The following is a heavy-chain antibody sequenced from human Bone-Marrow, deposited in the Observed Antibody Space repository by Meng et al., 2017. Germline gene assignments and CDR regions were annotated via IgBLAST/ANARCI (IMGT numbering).Heavy chain of an antibody. CDR1: GYTFTSYY. D-gene: IGHD3-22*01. CDR2: INPSGGST. V-gene: IGHV1-46*01. CDR3: ARVPTYYYDSSGYYRSNDAFDI. Sequence: ASVKVSCKASGYTFTSYYMHWVRQAPGQGLEWMGIINPSGGSTSYAQKFQGRVSMTTDTSTSTAYMEVRSLRSEDTAVYYCARVPTYYYDSSGYYRSNDAFDIWGQGTMVTVSS. J-gene: IGHJ3*02.